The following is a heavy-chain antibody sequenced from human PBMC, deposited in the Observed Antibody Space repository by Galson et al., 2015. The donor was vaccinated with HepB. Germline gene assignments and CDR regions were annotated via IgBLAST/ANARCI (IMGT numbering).Heavy chain of an antibody. D-gene: IGHD6-6*01. V-gene: IGHV1-69*13. Sequence: SVKVSCKASGGTFCSYAISWVRQAPGQGLEWMGGIIPIFGTANYAQKFQGRVTITADESTSTAYMELSSLRSEDTAVYYCATRAAQDQLGDAFDIWGQGTMVTVSS. CDR1: GGTFCSYA. CDR3: ATRAAQDQLGDAFDI. J-gene: IGHJ3*02. CDR2: IIPIFGTA.